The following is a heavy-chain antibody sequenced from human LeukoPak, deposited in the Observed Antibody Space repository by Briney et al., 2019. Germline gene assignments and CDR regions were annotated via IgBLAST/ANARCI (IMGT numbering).Heavy chain of an antibody. Sequence: PGGSLRLSCAAYGSTFSSYEMTWVRQPPGKGLEWVGYISSSGSTRYYADSVEGRFTISRDNAKTSLHLQMNRLRAEDTAVYYCAELGIPLIGGVWGKGTTVTISS. CDR3: AELGIPLIGGV. CDR2: ISSSGSTR. D-gene: IGHD3-10*02. CDR1: GSTFSSYE. J-gene: IGHJ6*04. V-gene: IGHV3-48*03.